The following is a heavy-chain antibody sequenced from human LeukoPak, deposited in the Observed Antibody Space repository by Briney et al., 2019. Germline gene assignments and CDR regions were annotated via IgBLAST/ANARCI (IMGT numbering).Heavy chain of an antibody. CDR3: ARDSSSWYPWFDP. CDR1: GGTLSSYA. D-gene: IGHD6-13*01. CDR2: IIPIFGTA. V-gene: IGHV1-69*13. Sequence: SVKVSCKASGGTLSSYAIRWVRQAPGQPLEWMGGIIPIFGTANYAQKFQGRVTITADESTSTAYMELSSLRSEDTAVYYCARDSSSWYPWFDPWGQGTLVTVSS. J-gene: IGHJ5*02.